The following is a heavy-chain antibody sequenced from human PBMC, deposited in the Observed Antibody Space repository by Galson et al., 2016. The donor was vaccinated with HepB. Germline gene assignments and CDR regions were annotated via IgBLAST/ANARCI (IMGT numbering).Heavy chain of an antibody. CDR2: IIPIFGTA. D-gene: IGHD3-3*01. Sequence: SVKVSCKASGGTFSSYALNWVRQAPGQGLEWMGGIIPIFGTANSAQKFQGRVTITADESTSTTYMELSSLRSEDTAVYYCARDRVARDWSPFYGEVYYYAMDVWGQGTTVTVSS. V-gene: IGHV1-69*13. CDR1: GGTFSSYA. J-gene: IGHJ6*02. CDR3: ARDRVARDWSPFYGEVYYYAMDV.